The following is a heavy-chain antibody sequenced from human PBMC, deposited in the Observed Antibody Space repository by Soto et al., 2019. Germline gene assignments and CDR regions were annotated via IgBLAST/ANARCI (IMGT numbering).Heavy chain of an antibody. CDR1: GFTFGSYA. CDR2: ISGSGGGT. D-gene: IGHD3-10*01. CDR3: AKGPDFYGSGSYYPPNDY. J-gene: IGHJ4*02. Sequence: LSCAASGFTFGSYAMSWVRQAPGKGLEWVSGISGSGGGTYYADSVKGWFTISRDNSKNTLYLHMNSLRAEDTAVYYCAKGPDFYGSGSYYPPNDYWGQGTLVTVSS. V-gene: IGHV3-23*01.